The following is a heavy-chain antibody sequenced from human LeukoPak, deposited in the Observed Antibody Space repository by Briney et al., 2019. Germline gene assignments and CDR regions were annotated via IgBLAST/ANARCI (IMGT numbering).Heavy chain of an antibody. Sequence: PSETLSLTCAVYGGSFSGYYWSWIRQPPGKGLEWIGEINHSGSTNYNPSLKSRVTISVDTSKNQFSLKLSSVTAADTAVYYCAREDGSSWFFSWFDPWGQGTLVTVSS. J-gene: IGHJ5*02. D-gene: IGHD6-13*01. CDR1: GGSFSGYY. V-gene: IGHV4-34*01. CDR2: INHSGST. CDR3: AREDGSSWFFSWFDP.